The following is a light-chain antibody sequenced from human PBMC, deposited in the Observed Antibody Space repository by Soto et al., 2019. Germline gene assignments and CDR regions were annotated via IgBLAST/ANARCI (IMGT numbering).Light chain of an antibody. CDR3: ISYRSSSTLV. J-gene: IGLJ3*02. V-gene: IGLV2-14*01. CDR1: SSDVGGYNY. CDR2: EVS. Sequence: QSALTQPASVSGSPGQSITISCTGTSSDVGGYNYVSWYQQHPGKAPKLIINEVSNRPSGISNRFSGSKSGNTASLTISGLQAEDESDYYCISYRSSSTLVFGGGTKLTVL.